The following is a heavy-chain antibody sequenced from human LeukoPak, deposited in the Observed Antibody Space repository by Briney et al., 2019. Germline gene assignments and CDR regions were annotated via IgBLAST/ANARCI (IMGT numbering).Heavy chain of an antibody. D-gene: IGHD4-17*01. CDR3: ASSTVTADY. Sequence: ASAKGSCKASGYTFTSYDINWVRQTTEQGLEWMGWMNPNSGNTGYAQKFQGRVTMTRNTSISTAYMELSGLRSEDTAVYYCASSTVTADYWGQGTLVTVSS. J-gene: IGHJ4*02. V-gene: IGHV1-8*01. CDR1: GYTFTSYD. CDR2: MNPNSGNT.